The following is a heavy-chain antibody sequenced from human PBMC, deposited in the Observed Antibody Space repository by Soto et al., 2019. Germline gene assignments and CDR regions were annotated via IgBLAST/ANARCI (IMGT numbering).Heavy chain of an antibody. V-gene: IGHV1-69*13. CDR1: GGTFSSYA. CDR2: IIPIFGTA. J-gene: IGHJ6*02. Sequence: SVKVSCKASGGTFSSYAISWVRQAPGQGLEWMGGIIPIFGTANYAQKFQGRVTITADESTSTAYMELSSLRSEDTAVYYCASPMVRGVHYYYGMDVWGQGTTVTVSS. D-gene: IGHD3-10*01. CDR3: ASPMVRGVHYYYGMDV.